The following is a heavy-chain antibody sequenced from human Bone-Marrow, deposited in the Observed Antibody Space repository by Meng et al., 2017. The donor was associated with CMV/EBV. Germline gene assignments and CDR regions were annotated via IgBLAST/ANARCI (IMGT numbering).Heavy chain of an antibody. CDR1: GYSFTSYW. CDR3: ARVGQLLWDWFDP. V-gene: IGHV5-51*01. CDR2: IYPGDSDT. D-gene: IGHD2-2*01. J-gene: IGHJ5*02. Sequence: GGSLRLSCKGSGYSFTSYWIGWVRQMPGKGLEWMGIIYPGDSDTKYSPSFQGQVTFSADKSVTTAYLQWNSLKASDTAMYYCARVGQLLWDWFDPWGQGTLVTVSS.